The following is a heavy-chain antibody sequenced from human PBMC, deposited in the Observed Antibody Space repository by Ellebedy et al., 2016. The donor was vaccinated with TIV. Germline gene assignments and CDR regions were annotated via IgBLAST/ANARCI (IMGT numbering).Heavy chain of an antibody. V-gene: IGHV4-34*01. CDR2: INPSGGT. CDR1: VGSFSGYY. Sequence: SETLSLXXAVYVGSFSGYYWSWIRQPPGKGLEWVGEINPSGGTNYNPSLKSRVTISVDTSKNQFSLKLSSVTAADTAVYYCAREYSGSQPFDYWGQGTLVTVSS. D-gene: IGHD1-26*01. J-gene: IGHJ4*02. CDR3: AREYSGSQPFDY.